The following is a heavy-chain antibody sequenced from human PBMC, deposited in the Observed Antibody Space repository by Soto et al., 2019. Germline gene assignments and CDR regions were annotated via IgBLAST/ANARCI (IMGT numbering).Heavy chain of an antibody. D-gene: IGHD3-22*01. V-gene: IGHV1-69*01. CDR1: GGTFGSYA. Sequence: QVQLVQSGVEVEKPGSSVTVACTASGGTFGSYAFNWVRQAPGQGLEWMGGIIPMSGTTDYAQKFRGRLTTNADESTKTVYMHLSSLRSEDTAIYYCAREGKYTSGHYNRFFEDWGQGTLVTVSS. J-gene: IGHJ4*02. CDR3: AREGKYTSGHYNRFFED. CDR2: IIPMSGTT.